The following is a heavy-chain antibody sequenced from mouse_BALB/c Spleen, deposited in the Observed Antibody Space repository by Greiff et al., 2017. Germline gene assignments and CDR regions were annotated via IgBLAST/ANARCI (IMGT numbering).Heavy chain of an antibody. CDR3: ARVHYGPYAMDY. J-gene: IGHJ4*01. Sequence: QVQLQQSGAELVKPGASVKMSCKAFGYTFTTYPIEWMKQNHGKSLEWIGNFHPYNDDTKYNEKFKGKATLTSDKSSSTAYMELSSLTSEDSAVYYCARVHYGPYAMDYWGQGTSVTVSS. V-gene: IGHV1-47*01. D-gene: IGHD1-1*02. CDR2: FHPYNDDT. CDR1: GYTFTTYP.